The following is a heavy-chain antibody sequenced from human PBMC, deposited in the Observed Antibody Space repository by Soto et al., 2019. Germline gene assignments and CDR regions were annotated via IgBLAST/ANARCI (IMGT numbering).Heavy chain of an antibody. CDR2: ISHSGTSK. CDR1: GFTVATTG. D-gene: IGHD6-19*01. V-gene: IGHV3-30*18. J-gene: IGHJ5*02. CDR3: AKDWGSSGWFNWFNP. Sequence: QVQLVESGGGVVQPGESLQVACAASGFTVATTGMHWVRQAPGKGLEWVAMISHSGTSKVYIDSVQGRFTISRDNARNNLYLQMSSLRPEDTAISYCAKDWGSSGWFNWFNPWGQGVLVTVSS.